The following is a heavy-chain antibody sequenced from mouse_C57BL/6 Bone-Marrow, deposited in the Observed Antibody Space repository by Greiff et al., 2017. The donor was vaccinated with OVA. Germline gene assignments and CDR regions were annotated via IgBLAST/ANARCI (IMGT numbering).Heavy chain of an antibody. D-gene: IGHD1-1*01. CDR1: GFNITDYY. J-gene: IGHJ4*01. V-gene: IGHV14-2*01. Sequence: VQLQQSGAELVKPGASVKLSCTASGFNITDYYMHWVKQRTEQGLEWIGRIDPEDGETKYAPKFQGKATITADTSSNTASLPLSSLTSENTAVYYCARGITTVVALYYYAMDYWGQGTSVTVSS. CDR2: IDPEDGET. CDR3: ARGITTVVALYYYAMDY.